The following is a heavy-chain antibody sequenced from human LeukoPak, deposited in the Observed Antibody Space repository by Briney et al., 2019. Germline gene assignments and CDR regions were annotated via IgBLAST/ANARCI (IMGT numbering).Heavy chain of an antibody. CDR1: GYTFTSYD. Sequence: GASVEVSCKASGYTFTSYDINWVRQATGQGLEWMGWMNPNSGNTGYAQKFQGRVTMTRNTSISTAYMELSSLRSEDTAVYYCARECITMVRGVIAYNWFDPWGQGTLVTVSS. V-gene: IGHV1-8*01. CDR2: MNPNSGNT. J-gene: IGHJ5*02. CDR3: ARECITMVRGVIAYNWFDP. D-gene: IGHD3-10*01.